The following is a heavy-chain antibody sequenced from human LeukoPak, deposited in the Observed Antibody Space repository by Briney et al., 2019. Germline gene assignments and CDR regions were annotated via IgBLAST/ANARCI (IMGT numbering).Heavy chain of an antibody. V-gene: IGHV4-59*08. J-gene: IGHJ5*02. CDR2: IYYSGST. CDR1: GGSIGSYY. CDR3: ARQGSYYSWFDP. D-gene: IGHD1-26*01. Sequence: SETLSLTCTVSGGSIGSYYWSWIRQPPGKGLEWIGYIYYSGSTNYNPSLKSRVTISVDTSKNQFSLKLSSVTAADTAVYYCARQGSYYSWFDPWGQGTLVTVSS.